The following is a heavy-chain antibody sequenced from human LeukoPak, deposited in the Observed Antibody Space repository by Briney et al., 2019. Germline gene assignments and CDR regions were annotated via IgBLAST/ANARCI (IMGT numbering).Heavy chain of an antibody. D-gene: IGHD2-15*01. CDR2: IKSKTDGGTT. Sequence: GGSLRLTCAESRFTFINAWMSGVRQAPGKGLEWVGRIKSKTDGGTTDYAAPENGRFTISRDDSKNTLYLQTNSLKTEDTAVYYCTTEWFAATPGYWGQGTLVSV. V-gene: IGHV3-15*01. CDR3: TTEWFAATPGY. J-gene: IGHJ4*02. CDR1: RFTFINAW.